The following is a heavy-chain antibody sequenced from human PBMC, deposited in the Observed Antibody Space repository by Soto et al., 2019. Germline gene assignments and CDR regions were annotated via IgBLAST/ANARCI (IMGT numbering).Heavy chain of an antibody. CDR2: ISYDGSNK. CDR1: GFTFSSYA. Sequence: QVQLVESGGGVVQPGRSLRLSCAASGFTFSSYAMHWVRQAPGKGLEWVAVISYDGSNKYYADSEKGRFTISRDNSKNTLYLQMNSLRAEDTAVYYCAGAAAGSGVGYWGQGTLVTVSS. J-gene: IGHJ4*02. V-gene: IGHV3-30-3*01. D-gene: IGHD6-13*01. CDR3: AGAAAGSGVGY.